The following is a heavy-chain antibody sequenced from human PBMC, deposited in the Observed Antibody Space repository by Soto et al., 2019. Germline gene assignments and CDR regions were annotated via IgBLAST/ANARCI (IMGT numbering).Heavy chain of an antibody. J-gene: IGHJ4*02. CDR3: ARAPDCGEGSCYRHFDL. V-gene: IGHV3-11*01. CDR1: AFKFSDYY. Sequence: QVQLVESGGGLVKPGGSLRLSCAASAFKFSDYYMSWVRQAPGKGLEWVSYISGSGDVIYYADSVKGRFTISRDNDKKSVHLQMDTLRSEDTALYHCARAPDCGEGSCYRHFDLWGQGTRVAVSS. D-gene: IGHD2-15*01. CDR2: ISGSGDVI.